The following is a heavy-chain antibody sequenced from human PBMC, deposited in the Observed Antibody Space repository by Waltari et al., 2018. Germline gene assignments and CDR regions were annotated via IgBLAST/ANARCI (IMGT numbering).Heavy chain of an antibody. CDR3: ARDRARGITGTPAL. CDR2: IRSSGSTI. J-gene: IGHJ4*02. V-gene: IGHV3-11*04. Sequence: QVQLVESGGGLVKPGGSLRLSCAASGFTFSDYYMSWIRQAPGKCREWVSEIRSSGSTIYDADSVKGRFTISRDNAKNSLYLQMNSLRAEDTAVYYCARDRARGITGTPALRGQGTLVTVSS. D-gene: IGHD1-7*01. CDR1: GFTFSDYY.